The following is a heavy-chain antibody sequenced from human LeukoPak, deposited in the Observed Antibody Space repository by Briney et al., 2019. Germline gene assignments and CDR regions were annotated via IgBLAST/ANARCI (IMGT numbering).Heavy chain of an antibody. D-gene: IGHD3-22*01. Sequence: SETLSLTCTVSGGSISSSSYYWGWIRQPPGKGLEWIGSIYYSGSTYYNPSLKSRVTISVDTSKNQFSLKLSSVTAADTAMYYCARVTGYVIEDYFDYWGQGTLVTVSS. CDR2: IYYSGST. J-gene: IGHJ4*02. CDR3: ARVTGYVIEDYFDY. V-gene: IGHV4-39*07. CDR1: GGSISSSSYY.